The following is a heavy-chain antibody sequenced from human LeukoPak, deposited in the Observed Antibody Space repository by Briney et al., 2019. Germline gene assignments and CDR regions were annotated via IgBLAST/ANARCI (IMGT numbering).Heavy chain of an antibody. CDR3: ARGSGVVLRFLEWLPRLFDY. J-gene: IGHJ4*02. CDR1: GFTFSSYA. D-gene: IGHD3-3*01. CDR2: ISYDGSNK. Sequence: GGSLRLSCAASGFTFSSYAMHWVRQAPGKGLEWVAVISYDGSNKYYADSVKGRFTISRDNSKNTLYLQMNSLRAEDTAVYYCARGSGVVLRFLEWLPRLFDYWGQGTLVTVSS. V-gene: IGHV3-30-3*01.